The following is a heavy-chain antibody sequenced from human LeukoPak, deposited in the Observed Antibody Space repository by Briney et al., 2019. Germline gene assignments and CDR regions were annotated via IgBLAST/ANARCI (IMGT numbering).Heavy chain of an antibody. CDR3: ARDLTYNSWYYFDS. V-gene: IGHV3-30*02. CDR2: IGYDGTDK. D-gene: IGHD6-13*01. CDR1: GFTFSYYG. Sequence: GGSLRLSCAASGFTFSYYGMHWVRQAPGKGLEWVTFIGYDGTDKYYADSVKGRFTISRDNSKNTLSLHMNSLRAEDTAVYYCARDLTYNSWYYFDSWGQGALVTVSS. J-gene: IGHJ4*02.